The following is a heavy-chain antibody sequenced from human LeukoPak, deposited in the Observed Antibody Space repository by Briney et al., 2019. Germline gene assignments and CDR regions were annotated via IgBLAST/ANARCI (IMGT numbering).Heavy chain of an antibody. D-gene: IGHD2-2*02. CDR3: SRGRYCSSTSCYIDY. Sequence: GGSLSLSCVTSGFTFSSYAMGWVRQAPGKGLEWVSGISGSAGSTYYADSVRGRFTISRDNSKNTLYLQMNSLRAEDTAVYYCSRGRYCSSTSCYIDYWGQGTLVTVSS. CDR1: GFTFSSYA. CDR2: ISGSAGST. J-gene: IGHJ4*02. V-gene: IGHV3-23*01.